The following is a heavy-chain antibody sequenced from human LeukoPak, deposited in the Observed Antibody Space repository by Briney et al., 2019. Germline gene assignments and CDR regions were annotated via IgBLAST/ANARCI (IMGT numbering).Heavy chain of an antibody. V-gene: IGHV4-59*01. CDR3: ASGYDSRNFDY. Sequence: PSETLSLTCTVSGVSISSYYWSWIRQPPGKGLEWIGYIYYTGSTNYNPSLKSRVAISVDTSKNQFSLGLSSVTAADTAVYYCASGYDSRNFDYWGQGTLVTVSS. D-gene: IGHD3-22*01. J-gene: IGHJ4*02. CDR1: GVSISSYY. CDR2: IYYTGST.